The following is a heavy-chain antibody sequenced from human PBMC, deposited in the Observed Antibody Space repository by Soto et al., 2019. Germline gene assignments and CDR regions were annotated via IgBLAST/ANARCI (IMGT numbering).Heavy chain of an antibody. Sequence: QTGGSLRLSCTFSGFTSDDYDYALTWVRQAPGKGLQWLGLIRGSTYGGTTEYAASVRGRFTISRDDSKGIAYLQMNSLKTEDTAVYHCSRDGDFYGLDVWGQGTTVTVSS. CDR1: GFTSDDYDYA. J-gene: IGHJ6*02. CDR2: IRGSTYGGTT. CDR3: SRDGDFYGLDV. D-gene: IGHD3-3*01. V-gene: IGHV3-49*04.